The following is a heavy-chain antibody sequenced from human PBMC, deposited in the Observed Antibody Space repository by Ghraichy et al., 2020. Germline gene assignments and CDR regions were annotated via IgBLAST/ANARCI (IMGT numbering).Heavy chain of an antibody. CDR2: IIPIFGTA. CDR1: GGTFSSYA. J-gene: IGHJ6*02. CDR3: AEGGVKEQLDPGYGMDV. Sequence: SVKVSCKASGGTFSSYAISWVRQAPGQGLEWMGGIIPIFGTANYAQKFQGRVTITADESTSTAYMELSSLRSEDTAVYYCAEGGVKEQLDPGYGMDVWGQGTTVTVSS. V-gene: IGHV1-69*13. D-gene: IGHD6-6*01.